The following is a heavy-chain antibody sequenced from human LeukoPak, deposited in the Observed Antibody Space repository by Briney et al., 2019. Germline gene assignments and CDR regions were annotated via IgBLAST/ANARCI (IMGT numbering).Heavy chain of an antibody. D-gene: IGHD5-18*01. CDR1: GFNVRTNY. J-gene: IGHJ4*02. CDR3: ANGLRGYSYGCFDY. Sequence: PGGSLRLSCTASGFNVRTNYMFWVRQAPGKGLECVSVMYSDGSAYYADSVKGRFTLSRDNSKNTLYLQMNSLRAEDTAVYYCANGLRGYSYGCFDYWGQGTLVTVSS. CDR2: MYSDGSA. V-gene: IGHV3-66*02.